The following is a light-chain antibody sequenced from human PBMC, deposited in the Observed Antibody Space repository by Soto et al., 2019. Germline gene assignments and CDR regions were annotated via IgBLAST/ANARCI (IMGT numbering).Light chain of an antibody. CDR2: DDD. CDR1: SSNIGGNS. V-gene: IGLV1-51*01. J-gene: IGLJ1*01. Sequence: VLTQPPSVSAAPGQRVTISCSGSSSNIGGNSVSWYQQLPGTAPKLLIYDDDKRPSGIPDRFSGSKSGTSATLGITGFQTGDEADHYCGSWDSSLSAYVFGTGTKVTVL. CDR3: GSWDSSLSAYV.